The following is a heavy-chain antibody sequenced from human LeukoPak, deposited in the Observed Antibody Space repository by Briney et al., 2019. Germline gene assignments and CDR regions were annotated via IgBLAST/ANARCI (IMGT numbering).Heavy chain of an antibody. V-gene: IGHV1-18*01. Sequence: EASVKVSCKASGYTFTSYGISWVRQAPGQWLEWMGWTSAYNGNTNYAQKLQGRVTMTTDTSTSTAYMELRSLRSDDTAVYYCARSFGEWGLAVFDYWGQGTLVTVSS. D-gene: IGHD3-3*01. J-gene: IGHJ4*02. CDR3: ARSFGEWGLAVFDY. CDR2: TSAYNGNT. CDR1: GYTFTSYG.